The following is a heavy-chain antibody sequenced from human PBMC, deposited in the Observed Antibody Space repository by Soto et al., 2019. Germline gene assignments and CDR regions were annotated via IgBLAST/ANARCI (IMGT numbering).Heavy chain of an antibody. CDR3: ARGIQYYYGSGSYNYYYYMDV. Sequence: GSLRLSCAASGFTFSDYYMSWIRQPPGKGLEWIGEIYHSGSTNYNPSLKSRVTISVDKSKNQFSLKLSSVTAADTAVYYCARGIQYYYGSGSYNYYYYMDVWGKGTTVTVSS. CDR1: GFTFSDYY. V-gene: IGHV4-34*01. CDR2: IYHSGST. D-gene: IGHD3-10*01. J-gene: IGHJ6*03.